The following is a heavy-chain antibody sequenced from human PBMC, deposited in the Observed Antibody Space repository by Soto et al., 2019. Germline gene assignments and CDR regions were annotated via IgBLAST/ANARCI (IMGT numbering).Heavy chain of an antibody. V-gene: IGHV2-26*01. CDR1: GFSLSNARMG. CDR3: ARMYYYDSSGYYGAFDI. J-gene: IGHJ3*02. Sequence: QVTLKESGPVLVNPTETLTLTCTVSGFSLSNARMGVSWIRQPPGKALEWLAHIFSNDEKSYSTSLKSRLTISKDTSKSQVVLTMTNMDPVDTATYYCARMYYYDSSGYYGAFDIWGQGTMVTVSS. D-gene: IGHD3-22*01. CDR2: IFSNDEK.